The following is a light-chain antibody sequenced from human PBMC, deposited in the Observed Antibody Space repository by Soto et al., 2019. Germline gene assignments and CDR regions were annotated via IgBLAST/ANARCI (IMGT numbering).Light chain of an antibody. V-gene: IGKV1-5*03. CDR1: QSISSW. Sequence: DIKMTQSPSTLSASVGDRVTITCRASQSISSWLAWYQQKPGKTPKLLIYMASSLESGVPSRFSGSGSGTEFTLTISSLQPDDFATYYCQQYNTYSYTFGQGTNLEI. CDR2: MAS. CDR3: QQYNTYSYT. J-gene: IGKJ2*01.